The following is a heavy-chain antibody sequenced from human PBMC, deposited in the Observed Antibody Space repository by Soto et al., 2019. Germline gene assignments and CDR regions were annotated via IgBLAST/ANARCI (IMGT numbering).Heavy chain of an antibody. V-gene: IGHV3-30*18. CDR2: ISYDGSNK. CDR3: AKDPYDSSGYSTSVAVY. J-gene: IGHJ4*02. Sequence: GGSLRLSCAASGFTFSSYGMHWVRQAPGKGLEWVAVISYDGSNKYYADSVKGRFTISRDNSKNTLYLQMNSLRAEDTAVYYCAKDPYDSSGYSTSVAVYWGQGTLVTVSS. D-gene: IGHD3-22*01. CDR1: GFTFSSYG.